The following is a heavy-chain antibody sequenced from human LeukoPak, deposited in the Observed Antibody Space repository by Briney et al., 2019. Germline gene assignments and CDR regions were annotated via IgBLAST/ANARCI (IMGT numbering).Heavy chain of an antibody. CDR3: AKVGSGNYFDY. CDR2: ISGSSDII. J-gene: IGHJ4*02. V-gene: IGHV3-23*01. CDR1: GFTLSSYA. D-gene: IGHD1-26*01. Sequence: GGSLRLSCAASGFTLSSYAMSWVRQGPGKGLEWVSAISGSSDIIYYADSVKGRFTISRDNSKNTLYLQMNSLRAEDTAIYYCAKVGSGNYFDYWGQGTLVTVSS.